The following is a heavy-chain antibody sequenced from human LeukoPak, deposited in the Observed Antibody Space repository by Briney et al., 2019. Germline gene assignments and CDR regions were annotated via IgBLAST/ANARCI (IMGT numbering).Heavy chain of an antibody. CDR3: AGKDYGGTFDC. Sequence: KASETLSLTCTVSGGSISSYYWSWIRQPPGKGLEWIGYIHYTGSTNYNPSLKSRVTISVDTSKNQFSLKLSSVTAADTAVYYCAGKDYGGTFDCWGQGTLVTVSS. V-gene: IGHV4-59*01. D-gene: IGHD4-17*01. J-gene: IGHJ4*02. CDR2: IHYTGST. CDR1: GGSISSYY.